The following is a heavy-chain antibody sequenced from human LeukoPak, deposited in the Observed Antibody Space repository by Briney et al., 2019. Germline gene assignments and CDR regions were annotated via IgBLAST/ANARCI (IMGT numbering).Heavy chain of an antibody. CDR3: AKAPGGIVGY. D-gene: IGHD3-16*01. J-gene: IGHJ4*02. CDR2: IYSGGNT. CDR1: GFTVSSNS. V-gene: IGHV3-53*01. Sequence: GGSLRLSCTVSGFTVSSNSMSWVRQAPGKGLEWVSFIYSGGNTHYSDSVKGRFTISRDNSKNTVYLQMNSLRADDTAVYYCAKAPGGIVGYWGQGTLVTVSS.